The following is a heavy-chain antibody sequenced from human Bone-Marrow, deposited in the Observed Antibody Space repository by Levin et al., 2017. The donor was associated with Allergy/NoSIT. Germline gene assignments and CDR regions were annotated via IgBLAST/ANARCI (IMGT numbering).Heavy chain of an antibody. CDR3: ARRRVAGTGNGFDV. CDR1: GYSFTNYW. J-gene: IGHJ3*01. D-gene: IGHD6-19*01. V-gene: IGHV5-10-1*01. CDR2: IDPSDSYT. Sequence: GGSLRLSCKTSGYSFTNYWISWVRQMPGKGLEWMGKIDPSDSYTRYGPTFEGHVSMSADKSITTAYLQWRRLRASDTAMYYCARRRVAGTGNGFDVWGQGTMIIVSS.